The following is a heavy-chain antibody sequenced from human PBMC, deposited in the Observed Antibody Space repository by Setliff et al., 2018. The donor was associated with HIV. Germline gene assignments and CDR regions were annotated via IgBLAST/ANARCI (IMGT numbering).Heavy chain of an antibody. CDR2: FDPQDGDT. Sequence: GASVKVSCKVFGFTLTKVCIHWVRQAPGKGLEWMGYFDPQDGDTVYAQKFQGRVTMTEDTSIDTAYMELTRLRSEDSAVYYCSIDGAGGWLRHMPDYWGQGTMVTVSS. V-gene: IGHV1-24*01. J-gene: IGHJ4*02. CDR1: GFTLTKVC. D-gene: IGHD5-12*01. CDR3: SIDGAGGWLRHMPDY.